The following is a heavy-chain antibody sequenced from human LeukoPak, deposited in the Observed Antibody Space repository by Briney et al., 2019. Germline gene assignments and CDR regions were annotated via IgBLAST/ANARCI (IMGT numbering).Heavy chain of an antibody. V-gene: IGHV1-2*02. CDR1: GYTFAGYH. D-gene: IGHD3-10*01. CDR2: INPNSGGT. Sequence: ASVKVSCKASGYTFAGYHIHWVRQAPGQGLEWMGWINPNSGGTNFAPKFHGRVSMTRDTSINTAYMELTSLRSDDTAVYYCARGDKKENQSGPSGYFDPWGQGTLVTVSS. CDR3: ARGDKKENQSGPSGYFDP. J-gene: IGHJ5*02.